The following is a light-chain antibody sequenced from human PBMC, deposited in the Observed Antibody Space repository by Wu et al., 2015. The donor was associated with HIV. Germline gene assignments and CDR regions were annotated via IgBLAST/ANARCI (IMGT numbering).Light chain of an antibody. CDR2: GIS. J-gene: IGKJ5*01. CDR1: QSVRDD. V-gene: IGKV3-15*01. Sequence: EIVMTQSPATLSVSPGERVTLSCRASQSVRDDLAWYQQKPGQAPRLLIYGISTRAAGIPARFSDSRSGTEFTLTISRLESEDFAIYFCQQYGNSPITFGQGTRLEIQ. CDR3: QQYGNSPIT.